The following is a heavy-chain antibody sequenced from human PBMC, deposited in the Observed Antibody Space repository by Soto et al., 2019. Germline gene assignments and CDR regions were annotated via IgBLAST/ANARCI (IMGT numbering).Heavy chain of an antibody. D-gene: IGHD2-2*01. V-gene: IGHV3-64*01. CDR1: GFTFSSYA. CDR3: ARDLEYCSSTSCSLGYYYYYYMDV. J-gene: IGHJ6*03. Sequence: GGSLRLSCAASGFTFSSYAMHWVRQAPGKGLEYVSAISSNGGSTYYANSVKGRFTISRDNSKNTPYLQMGSLRAEDMAVYYCARDLEYCSSTSCSLGYYYYYYMDVWGKGTTVTVSS. CDR2: ISSNGGST.